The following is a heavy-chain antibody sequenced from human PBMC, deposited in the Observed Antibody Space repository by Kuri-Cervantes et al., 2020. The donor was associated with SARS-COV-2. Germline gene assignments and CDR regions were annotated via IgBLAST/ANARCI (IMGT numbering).Heavy chain of an antibody. J-gene: IGHJ4*02. CDR1: GFTVSSNY. V-gene: IGHV3-53*01. CDR3: AGQAAATLPFDY. CDR2: IYSGGST. D-gene: IGHD2-15*01. Sequence: GGSLRLSCAASGFTVSSNYMSWVRQAPGKGLEWVSVIYSGGSTYYADSVKGRFTISRDNAKNSLYLQMNSLTAEDTAVYYCAGQAAATLPFDYWGQGTLVTVSS.